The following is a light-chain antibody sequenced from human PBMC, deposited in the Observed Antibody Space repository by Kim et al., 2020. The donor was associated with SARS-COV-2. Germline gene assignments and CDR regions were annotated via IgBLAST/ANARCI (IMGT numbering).Light chain of an antibody. Sequence: GRRVTISCSGSSSNIGSNTVNWYEQCPVTAPKLLVYSHNQRPSGVPDGCSGSRSGTSASLAISGLQSDDEADYYCASWDDSLNAVLFGGGTQLTVL. CDR2: SHN. CDR1: SSNIGSNT. J-gene: IGLJ2*01. V-gene: IGLV1-44*01. CDR3: ASWDDSLNAVL.